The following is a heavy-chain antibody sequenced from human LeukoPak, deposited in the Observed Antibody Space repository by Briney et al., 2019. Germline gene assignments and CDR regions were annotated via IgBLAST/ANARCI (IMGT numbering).Heavy chain of an antibody. CDR1: GGSISSYY. J-gene: IGHJ4*02. Sequence: SETLSLTCTVSGGSISSYYWTWIRQSPGKGLEWIGFFHHSGSTNYNPSFKSRVTISADTSNNHFSLRLTSVTAADTAVYYCARGALDYGLWYYFDYWGQGTLVTVSS. CDR2: FHHSGST. V-gene: IGHV4-59*01. CDR3: ARGALDYGLWYYFDY. D-gene: IGHD4-17*01.